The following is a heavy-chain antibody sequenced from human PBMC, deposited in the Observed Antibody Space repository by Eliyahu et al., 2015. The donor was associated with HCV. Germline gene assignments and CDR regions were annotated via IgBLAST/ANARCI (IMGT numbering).Heavy chain of an antibody. J-gene: IGHJ4*02. CDR1: GFTFSNYG. D-gene: IGHD2-8*01. V-gene: IGHV3-33*08. Sequence: QVQLVESGGGVVQPGRSLRLSCAASGFTFSNYGMHWVRQAPGKGLEWVAGVWSDVNKKFYVDSVKGRFTISRDNSNNTVNLQMNSLRAEDTAVYYCARELIDPPCLDCWGQGTLVTVSS. CDR3: ARELIDPPCLDC. CDR2: VWSDVNKK.